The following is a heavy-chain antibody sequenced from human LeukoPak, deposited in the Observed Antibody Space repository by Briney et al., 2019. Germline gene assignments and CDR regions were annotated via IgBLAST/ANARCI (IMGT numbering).Heavy chain of an antibody. Sequence: SETLHLTCAVYGGSFRGYYWSWIRQPPGKGLEWIGKINHSGSTNYNPSPKSRVTISVDTSKNQFSLKLSSVTAADTAVYYCARGPYCSGDSCYFGGGFDPWGQGTLVTVSS. CDR1: GGSFRGYY. J-gene: IGHJ5*02. CDR3: ARGPYCSGDSCYFGGGFDP. CDR2: INHSGST. D-gene: IGHD2-15*01. V-gene: IGHV4-34*01.